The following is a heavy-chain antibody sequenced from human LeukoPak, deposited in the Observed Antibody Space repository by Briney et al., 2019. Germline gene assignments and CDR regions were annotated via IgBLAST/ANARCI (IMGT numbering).Heavy chain of an antibody. CDR2: IYYSGST. D-gene: IGHD3-3*01. J-gene: IGHJ4*02. Sequence: SETLSLTCTVSGGSISSYYWSWIRQPPGKGLEWIGYIYYSGSTNYNPSLKSRVTISVDTSKNQFSLRLSSVTAADTAVYYCARVGVFGVVSDSWGQGILVTVSS. CDR3: ARVGVFGVVSDS. V-gene: IGHV4-59*08. CDR1: GGSISSYY.